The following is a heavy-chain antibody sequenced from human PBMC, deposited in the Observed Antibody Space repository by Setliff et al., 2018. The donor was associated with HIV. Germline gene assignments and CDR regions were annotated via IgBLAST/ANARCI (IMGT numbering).Heavy chain of an antibody. Sequence: GASVNVSCKASGYTFTSYGISWVRQAPGQGLEWMGWITPFNGNTNYAQKLQGRVTMTTDTSTSTAYMELRSLRSDDTAVYYCARRGDSYGLDPIYYYYYYMDVWGKGTTVTVSS. CDR3: ARRGDSYGLDPIYYYYYYMDV. D-gene: IGHD5-18*01. CDR1: GYTFTSYG. J-gene: IGHJ6*03. CDR2: ITPFNGNT. V-gene: IGHV1-18*01.